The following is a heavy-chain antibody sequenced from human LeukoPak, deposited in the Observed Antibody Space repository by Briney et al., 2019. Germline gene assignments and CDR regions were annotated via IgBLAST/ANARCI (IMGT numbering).Heavy chain of an antibody. CDR2: ISSSSSYI. CDR1: GFTCSSYS. Sequence: GGSLRLSCAASGFTCSSYSMNWVRQAPGKGLEWVSSISSSSSYIYYADSVKGRFTISRDNAKNSLYLQMNSLRAEDTAVYYCARDLYYDSSGYFATPIFAFDIWGQGTMVTVSS. V-gene: IGHV3-21*01. J-gene: IGHJ3*02. D-gene: IGHD3-22*01. CDR3: ARDLYYDSSGYFATPIFAFDI.